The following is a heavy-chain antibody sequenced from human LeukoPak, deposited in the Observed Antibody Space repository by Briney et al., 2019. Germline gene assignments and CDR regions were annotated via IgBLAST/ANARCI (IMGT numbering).Heavy chain of an antibody. CDR3: AAGARSGGNSGY. Sequence: SVKVSCKASGFTFTSSAMQWVRQARGQRLEWIGWIVVGSGNTNYAQKLQERVTITRDMSTSTAYMELSSLRSEDTAVYYCAAGARSGGNSGYWGQGTLVSVSS. CDR2: IVVGSGNT. V-gene: IGHV1-58*02. CDR1: GFTFTSSA. D-gene: IGHD2-15*01. J-gene: IGHJ4*02.